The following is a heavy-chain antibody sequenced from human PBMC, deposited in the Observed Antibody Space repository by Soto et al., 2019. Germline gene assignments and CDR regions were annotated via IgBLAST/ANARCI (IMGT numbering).Heavy chain of an antibody. CDR2: IIPIFGTA. V-gene: IGHV1-69*13. J-gene: IGHJ3*02. CDR3: ASGYYDSSGYYSKDAFDI. CDR1: GGTFSSYA. D-gene: IGHD3-22*01. Sequence: SVKVSCKASGGTFSSYAISWVRQAPGQGLEWMGGIIPIFGTASYAQKFQGRVTITADESTSTAYMELSSLRSEDTAVYYCASGYYDSSGYYSKDAFDIWGQGTMVTVSS.